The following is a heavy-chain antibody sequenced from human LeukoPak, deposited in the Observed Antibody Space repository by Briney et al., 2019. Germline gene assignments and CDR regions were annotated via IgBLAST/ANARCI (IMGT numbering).Heavy chain of an antibody. CDR3: ARDPNGDYIGTFDM. V-gene: IGHV3-23*01. D-gene: IGHD4-17*01. CDR1: EFTFSSYG. Sequence: GGSLGLSCAASEFTFSSYGMSWVRQAPGKGLEWVSSISGSGGSTQYADSVQGRFAISRHNSTNTLYLQMNSLRVEDTAVYFCARDPNGDYIGTFDMGGRGTMVSVSS. J-gene: IGHJ3*02. CDR2: ISGSGGST.